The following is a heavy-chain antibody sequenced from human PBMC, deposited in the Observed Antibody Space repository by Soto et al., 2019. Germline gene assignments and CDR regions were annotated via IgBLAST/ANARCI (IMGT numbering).Heavy chain of an antibody. CDR3: ARFSTLGTDYGVDV. CDR2: INSSGRT. D-gene: IGHD2-2*01. J-gene: IGHJ6*02. CDR1: GDSISSSDSY. V-gene: IGHV4-30-4*01. Sequence: QVQLQESGPGLVKPSQTLSLTCSVSGDSISSSDSYWSLIRQAPGKGLEWIGYINSSGRTYYKPSLKSRVYISIDTSTNQFSLRLTSVTVADTAVYFCARFSTLGTDYGVDVWGQGTTVTVSS.